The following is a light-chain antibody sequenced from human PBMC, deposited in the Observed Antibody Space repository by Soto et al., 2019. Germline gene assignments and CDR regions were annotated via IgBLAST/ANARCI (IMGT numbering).Light chain of an antibody. CDR1: QSVGKY. Sequence: EIVMTQSPATLSLSPGERATLSCRASQSVGKYLVWYQQKPGQAPRLLIYDASNRATSIPARFSGSGSGTDFTLTISSLEPEDFAVYYCQQRSNWPRITFGQGTRLENK. V-gene: IGKV3-11*01. J-gene: IGKJ5*01. CDR2: DAS. CDR3: QQRSNWPRIT.